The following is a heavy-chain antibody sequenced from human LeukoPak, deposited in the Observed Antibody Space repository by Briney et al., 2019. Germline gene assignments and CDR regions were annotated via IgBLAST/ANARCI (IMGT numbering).Heavy chain of an antibody. Sequence: SVKVSCKASGGTFSSYAISWVRQAPGQGLEWMGRIIPILGIANYAQKFQGRVTITADKSTSTAYMELSSLRSEDTAVYYCARDPPYSSGWYETDYWGQGTLVTVSS. V-gene: IGHV1-69*04. CDR2: IIPILGIA. CDR3: ARDPPYSSGWYETDY. J-gene: IGHJ4*02. D-gene: IGHD6-19*01. CDR1: GGTFSSYA.